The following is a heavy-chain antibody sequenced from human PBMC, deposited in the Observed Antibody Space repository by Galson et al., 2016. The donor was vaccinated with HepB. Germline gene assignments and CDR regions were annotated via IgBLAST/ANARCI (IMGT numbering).Heavy chain of an antibody. J-gene: IGHJ6*02. V-gene: IGHV3-33*01. CDR2: IWYDGS. D-gene: IGHD3-10*01. CDR1: GFFFSIFG. Sequence: LRISCAASGFFFSIFGMHWVRQAPGKGLEWVAVIWYDGSIYADSVKGRFTISRDNSKNTLYLEMNSLRAEDTAVYYCARGFGDYYYALDVWGQGTTVTVSS. CDR3: ARGFGDYYYALDV.